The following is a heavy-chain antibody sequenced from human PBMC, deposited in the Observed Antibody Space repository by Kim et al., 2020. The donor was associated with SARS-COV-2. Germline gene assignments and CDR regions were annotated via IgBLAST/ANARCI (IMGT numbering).Heavy chain of an antibody. CDR3: ARDSSGWYLSYYYYGMDV. Sequence: SETLSLTCTVSGGSISSSSYYWGWIRQPPGKGLEWIGSIYYSGSTYYNPSLKSRVTISVDTSKNQFSLKLSSVTAADTAVYYCARDSSGWYLSYYYYGMDVWGQGTTVTVSS. V-gene: IGHV4-39*07. CDR2: IYYSGST. D-gene: IGHD6-19*01. CDR1: GGSISSSSYY. J-gene: IGHJ6*02.